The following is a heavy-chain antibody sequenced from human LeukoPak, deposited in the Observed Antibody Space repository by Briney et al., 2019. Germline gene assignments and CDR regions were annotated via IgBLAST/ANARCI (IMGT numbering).Heavy chain of an antibody. J-gene: IGHJ4*02. V-gene: IGHV4-34*01. CDR3: ASWALAAAGSPPAVAGTGQDY. Sequence: SETLSLTCAAYGGSFSGYYWSWIRRPPGKGLEWIGEINHSGSTNYNPSLKSRVTISVDTSKNQFSLKLSSVTAADTAVYYCASWALAAAGSPPAVAGTGQDYWGQGTLVTVSS. CDR2: INHSGST. D-gene: IGHD6-13*01. CDR1: GGSFSGYY.